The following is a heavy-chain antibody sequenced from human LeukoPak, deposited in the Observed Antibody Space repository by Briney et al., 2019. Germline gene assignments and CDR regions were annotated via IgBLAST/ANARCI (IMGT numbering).Heavy chain of an antibody. CDR1: GESFSDDY. CDR2: INHSGST. J-gene: IGHJ6*03. Sequence: NPSETLSLTCAVSGESFSDDYWTWIRQPPGKGLEWIGEINHSGSTNYNLSLKSRVTISVDVSKNQFSLRLTSVTAADTAVYYCARLKSGWYLSYYYIDVWGKGTTVTVSS. CDR3: ARLKSGWYLSYYYIDV. V-gene: IGHV4-34*01. D-gene: IGHD6-19*01.